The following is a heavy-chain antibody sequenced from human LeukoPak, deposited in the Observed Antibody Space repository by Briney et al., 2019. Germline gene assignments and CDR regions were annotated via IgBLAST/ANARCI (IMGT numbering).Heavy chain of an antibody. V-gene: IGHV3-21*01. Sequence: PGGSLRLSCAASGFTFSSYSMNWVRQAPGKGLEWVSSISSSSSYIYYADSLKGRFTISRDNAKNSLYLQMNSLRAEDTAVYYCASQNGYGGPFDYWGQGTLVTVSS. CDR3: ASQNGYGGPFDY. CDR2: ISSSSSYI. CDR1: GFTFSSYS. D-gene: IGHD5-18*01. J-gene: IGHJ4*02.